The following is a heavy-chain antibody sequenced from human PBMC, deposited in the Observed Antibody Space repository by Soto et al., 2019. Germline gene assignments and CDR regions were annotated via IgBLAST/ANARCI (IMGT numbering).Heavy chain of an antibody. CDR2: INSDGSST. CDR3: ARAELIVVVAAAIGYYYGMDV. V-gene: IGHV3-74*01. J-gene: IGHJ6*02. CDR1: GFTFSSYW. Sequence: GGSLRLSCAASGFTFSSYWMHWVRQAPGKGLVWVSRINSDGSSTSYADSVKGRFTISRDNAKNTLYLQMNSLRAEDTAEYYCARAELIVVVAAAIGYYYGMDVWGQGTTVTVSS. D-gene: IGHD2-2*02.